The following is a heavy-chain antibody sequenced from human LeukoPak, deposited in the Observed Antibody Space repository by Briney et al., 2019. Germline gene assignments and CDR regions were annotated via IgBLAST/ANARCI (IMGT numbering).Heavy chain of an antibody. V-gene: IGHV3-21*01. CDR1: GFTFSSYS. J-gene: IGHJ4*02. CDR2: ISSSSSYI. Sequence: GGSLRLSCAASGFTFSSYSMNWVRQAPGKGLEWVSSISSSSSYIYYADSVKGRFTISRDNAKNSLYLQMNSLRAEDTAVYYCARDLGTYYDILTGYYPWGQGTLVTVSS. CDR3: ARDLGTYYDILTGYYP. D-gene: IGHD3-9*01.